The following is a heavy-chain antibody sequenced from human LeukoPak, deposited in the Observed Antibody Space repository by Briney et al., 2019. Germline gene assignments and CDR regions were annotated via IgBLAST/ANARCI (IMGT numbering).Heavy chain of an antibody. J-gene: IGHJ4*02. CDR2: MNPNSGST. D-gene: IGHD1-7*01. CDR1: GYTFTNYD. V-gene: IGHV1-8*01. Sequence: ASVKVPCKASGYTFTNYDFNWMRQATGQGLEWMGWMNPNSGSTGYAQKFQGRVTMTRDTSISTAYMELSSLTSEDTAVYYCARTPGTRKWNWHYFDYWGQGTLVTVSS. CDR3: ARTPGTRKWNWHYFDY.